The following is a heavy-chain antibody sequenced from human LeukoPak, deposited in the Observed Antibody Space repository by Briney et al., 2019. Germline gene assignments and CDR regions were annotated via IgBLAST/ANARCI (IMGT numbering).Heavy chain of an antibody. D-gene: IGHD3-22*01. CDR2: IIAIFGTA. CDR3: ARDWYYDSSGTTAVHCFDP. J-gene: IGHJ5*02. CDR1: GCTFTSYA. V-gene: IGHV1-69*05. Sequence: SSVKVSCKASGCTFTSYAISWVRQAPGQGLEWMGGIIAIFGTANYAQKIQGRVTITTDESTSTAYMELRSLSSEDTAVYYCARDWYYDSSGTTAVHCFDPWGQGTLVTVSS.